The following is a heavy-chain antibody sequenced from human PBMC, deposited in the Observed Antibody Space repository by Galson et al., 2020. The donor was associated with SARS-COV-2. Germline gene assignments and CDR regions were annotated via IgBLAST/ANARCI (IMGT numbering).Heavy chain of an antibody. CDR2: IYPGYPDT. D-gene: IGHD6-6*01. CDR3: ARRAAEYRRGGYNWYCDV. J-gene: IGHJ2*01. CDR1: GHRFTSYW. V-gene: IGHV5-51*01. Sequence: GESPKIHCQCSGHRFTSYWFGWVRQLPGPGLEWMVVIYPGYPDTRYSPSFHRQVTLPSDKSISTAYLQWSSLKASDTALYYCARRAAEYRRGGYNWYCDVWGRGSLVTGAS.